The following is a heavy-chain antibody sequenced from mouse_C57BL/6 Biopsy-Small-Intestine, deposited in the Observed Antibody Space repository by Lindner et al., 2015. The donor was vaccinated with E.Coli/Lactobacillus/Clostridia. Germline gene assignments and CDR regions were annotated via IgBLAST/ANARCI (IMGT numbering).Heavy chain of an antibody. J-gene: IGHJ1*01. CDR3: ARDVRIATPSGMDV. CDR2: INPGNGYR. D-gene: IGHD5-2*01. Sequence: SVKVSCKASGYTFSNYAMHWVRQAPGQRLEWMGWINPGNGYRKYSQMFPGRVTITGDTSASTVYMELSSLTSEDTVVYYCARDVRIATPSGMDVWGQGTTVTVSS. CDR1: GYTFSNYA. V-gene: IGHV1-84*02.